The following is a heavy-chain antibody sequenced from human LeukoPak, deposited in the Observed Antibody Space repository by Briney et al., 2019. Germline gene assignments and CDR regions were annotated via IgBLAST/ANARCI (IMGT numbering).Heavy chain of an antibody. D-gene: IGHD5-12*01. CDR2: INPNSGGT. Sequence: ASVKVSCKASGYTFTGYYMHWVRQAPGQGLEWMGWINPNSGGTNYAQKFQGRVTMTRDTSISTAYMELRSLRSDDTAVYYCAREAGLGYSSLYGMDVWGQGTTVTVSS. J-gene: IGHJ6*02. V-gene: IGHV1-2*02. CDR1: GYTFTGYY. CDR3: AREAGLGYSSLYGMDV.